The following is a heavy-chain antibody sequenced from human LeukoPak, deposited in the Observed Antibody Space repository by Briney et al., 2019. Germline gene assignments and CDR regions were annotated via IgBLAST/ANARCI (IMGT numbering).Heavy chain of an antibody. CDR3: ARDWLGVTTYYYGMDV. V-gene: IGHV3-11*06. Sequence: GGSLRLSCAASGFTVSSDYLSWVRQAPGKGLEWVSYISSSSSYTNYADSVKGRFTISRDNAKNSLYLQMNSLRAEDTAVYYCARDWLGVTTYYYGMDVWGQGTTVTVSS. CDR2: ISSSSSYT. J-gene: IGHJ6*02. D-gene: IGHD3-10*01. CDR1: GFTVSSDY.